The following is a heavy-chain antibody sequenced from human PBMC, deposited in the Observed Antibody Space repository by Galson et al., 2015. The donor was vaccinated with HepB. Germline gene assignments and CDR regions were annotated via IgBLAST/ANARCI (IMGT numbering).Heavy chain of an antibody. D-gene: IGHD6-19*01. V-gene: IGHV1-18*04. Sequence: SVKVSCKASGYTFTSYGISWVRQAPGQGLEWIGWISAYNGNTNYAQKLQGRVTMPTDTSTSTAYMELRSLRSDDTAVYYCARLWQWLVHGEPDAFDIWGQGTMVTVSS. CDR2: ISAYNGNT. CDR1: GYTFTSYG. J-gene: IGHJ3*02. CDR3: ARLWQWLVHGEPDAFDI.